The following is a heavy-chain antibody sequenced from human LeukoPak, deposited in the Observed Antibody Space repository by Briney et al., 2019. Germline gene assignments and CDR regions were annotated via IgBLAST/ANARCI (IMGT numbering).Heavy chain of an antibody. V-gene: IGHV3-48*02. J-gene: IGHJ4*02. Sequence: GGSLRLSCEGSGFPFGSYVMSWVRPAPGKGLEWIAYINHNAEMIFYPDFVKGRFTISRDNPKKSLYLQTNALRYEDTAIYYCARDHDWAFDLWGQGTLVTVSS. D-gene: IGHD3-9*01. CDR3: ARDHDWAFDL. CDR2: INHNAEMI. CDR1: GFPFGSYV.